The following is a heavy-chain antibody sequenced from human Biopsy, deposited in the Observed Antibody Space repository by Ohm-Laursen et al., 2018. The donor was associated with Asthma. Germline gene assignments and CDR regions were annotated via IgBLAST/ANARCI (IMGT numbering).Heavy chain of an antibody. CDR1: GGSISGFY. D-gene: IGHD2-21*02. CDR2: IYYTGTT. Sequence: SDTLSLTCTVSGGSISGFYWSWIRQPPGKGLEWIGYIYYTGTTNYNPSLKSRVSISVDTSKNQFSLKLTSVTAADTAVYYCARGWNCGGDCYSLDSWGQGTLVTVSS. J-gene: IGHJ4*02. CDR3: ARGWNCGGDCYSLDS. V-gene: IGHV4-59*12.